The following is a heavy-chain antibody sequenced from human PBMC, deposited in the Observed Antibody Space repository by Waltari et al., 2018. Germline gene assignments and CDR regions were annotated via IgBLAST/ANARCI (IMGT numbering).Heavy chain of an antibody. CDR3: ARGASAGIAARQGPYDY. D-gene: IGHD6-6*01. V-gene: IGHV1-69*01. CDR2: IIPIFGTA. J-gene: IGHJ4*02. Sequence: QVQLVQSGAEVKKPGSSVKVACQASGGTFSSYAIRWVRPAPGQGLEWMGGIIPIFGTANYSQKFQGRVTITADESTSTAYMELSSLRSEDTAVYYCARGASAGIAARQGPYDYWGQGTLVTVSS. CDR1: GGTFSSYA.